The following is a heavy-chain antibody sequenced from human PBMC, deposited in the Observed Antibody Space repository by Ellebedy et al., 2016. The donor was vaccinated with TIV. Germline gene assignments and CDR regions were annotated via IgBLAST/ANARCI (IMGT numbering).Heavy chain of an antibody. V-gene: IGHV3-7*01. CDR1: GFPFSSFW. D-gene: IGHD1-26*01. J-gene: IGHJ4*02. CDR2: IKQDGSEK. CDR3: SRDGVTTRVSFFEQ. Sequence: PGGSLRLSCAASGFPFSSFWMSWVRQAPGKGLEWVANIKQDGSEKNYLESAKGRFTISRDNAKNSLFLEMNSLRAEDTAVYYCSRDGVTTRVSFFEQWGQGTLVTVSS.